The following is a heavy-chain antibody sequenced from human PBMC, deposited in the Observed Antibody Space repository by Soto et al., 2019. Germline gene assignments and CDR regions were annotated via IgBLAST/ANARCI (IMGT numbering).Heavy chain of an antibody. V-gene: IGHV1-69*02. Sequence: QVQLVQSGSEVKNPGSSVKVSCRASGGSLSSYPITWVRQAPGQGLEWMGRIIPIVGLTNYAQKFQGRVTTTADKSTSTAYMELSSLRSDDTAVYYCARPTCWHDSGGNYMDVWGKGTTVIVSS. CDR1: GGSLSSYP. CDR3: ARPTCWHDSGGNYMDV. CDR2: IIPIVGLT. D-gene: IGHD1-26*01. J-gene: IGHJ6*03.